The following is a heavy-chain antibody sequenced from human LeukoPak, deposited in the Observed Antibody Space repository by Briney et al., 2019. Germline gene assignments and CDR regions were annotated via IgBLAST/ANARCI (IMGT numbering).Heavy chain of an antibody. J-gene: IGHJ4*02. CDR3: ARVRLVRTVGSPFDY. CDR1: GFTFSSYG. Sequence: GGSLRLSCAASGFTFSSYGMHWVRQAPGKGLEWVAVIWYDGSNKYYADSVKGRFTISRDNSKNTLYLQMNSLRAEDTAVYYCARVRLVRTVGSPFDYWGQGTLVTVSS. CDR2: IWYDGSNK. D-gene: IGHD3-10*01. V-gene: IGHV3-33*01.